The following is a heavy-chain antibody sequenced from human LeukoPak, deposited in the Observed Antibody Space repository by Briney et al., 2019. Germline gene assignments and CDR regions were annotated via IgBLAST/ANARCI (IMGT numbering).Heavy chain of an antibody. CDR3: ARDPSYASSWYHYMDV. V-gene: IGHV3-48*04. Sequence: GGSLRLSCAASEFTFVRYAMNWVRQAPGKGLEWVSYISSSSAKIDYAESVRGRFTISRDNSKNSLYLQMDSLRAEDTAVYYCARDPSYASSWYHYMDVWGKGTTVTVSS. CDR1: EFTFVRYA. J-gene: IGHJ6*03. CDR2: ISSSSAKI. D-gene: IGHD6-13*01.